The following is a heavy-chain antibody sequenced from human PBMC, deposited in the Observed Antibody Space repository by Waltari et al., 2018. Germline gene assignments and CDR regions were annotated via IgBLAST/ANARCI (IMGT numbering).Heavy chain of an antibody. D-gene: IGHD3-22*01. Sequence: EVQLVESGGGLVKPGGSLRLSCAASGFTFSSYSMNWVRQAPGKGLEWVSSISSSSSYIYYADSVKGRFTISRDNAKNSLYLQMNSLRAEDTAVYYCAREILRGYDSSGYGWFDPWGQGTLVTVSS. CDR3: AREILRGYDSSGYGWFDP. V-gene: IGHV3-21*01. J-gene: IGHJ5*02. CDR2: ISSSSSYI. CDR1: GFTFSSYS.